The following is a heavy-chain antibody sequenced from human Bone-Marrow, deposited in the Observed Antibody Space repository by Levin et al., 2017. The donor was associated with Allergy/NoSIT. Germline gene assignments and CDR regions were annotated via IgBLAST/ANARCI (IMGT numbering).Heavy chain of an antibody. J-gene: IGHJ5*02. Sequence: PSETLSLTCAVYGGSLSGYSWTWIRQSPGKGLEWIGEINYSGSVNFNPSLKSRAAMSLYTSKNQFSLTLGSVTAADTAIYYCARTTSRRGRLPSRKYTWFDPWGQGTLVSVSS. V-gene: IGHV4-34*01. CDR1: GGSLSGYS. CDR2: INYSGSV. D-gene: IGHD1-1*01. CDR3: ARTTSRRGRLPSRKYTWFDP.